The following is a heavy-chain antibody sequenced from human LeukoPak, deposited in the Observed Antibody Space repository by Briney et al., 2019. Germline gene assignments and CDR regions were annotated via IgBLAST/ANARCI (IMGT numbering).Heavy chain of an antibody. Sequence: GSSVKVSCKASGDTFSSYAISWVRQAPGQGLEWMGRIIPIFGTANYAQKFQGRVTITTDESTSTAYMELSSLRSEDTAVYYCARGGVVVPAAPRWLAFDIWGQGTMVTVSS. D-gene: IGHD2-2*01. CDR2: IIPIFGTA. CDR3: ARGGVVVPAAPRWLAFDI. CDR1: GDTFSSYA. J-gene: IGHJ3*02. V-gene: IGHV1-69*05.